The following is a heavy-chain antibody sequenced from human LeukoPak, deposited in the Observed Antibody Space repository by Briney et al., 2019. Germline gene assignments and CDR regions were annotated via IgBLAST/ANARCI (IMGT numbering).Heavy chain of an antibody. V-gene: IGHV1-69*05. J-gene: IGHJ4*02. CDR1: GGTFSSYA. Sequence: SVKVSCKASGGTFSSYAISWVRQAPGQGLEWMGRIIPIFGTANYAQKFQGRVTITTDESTSTAYMELSSLRSEDTAAYYCARDPPDSYSSGWYYFDYWGQGTLVTVSS. CDR3: ARDPPDSYSSGWYYFDY. D-gene: IGHD6-19*01. CDR2: IIPIFGTA.